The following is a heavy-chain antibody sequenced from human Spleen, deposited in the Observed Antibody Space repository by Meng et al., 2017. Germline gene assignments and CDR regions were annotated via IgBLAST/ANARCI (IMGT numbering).Heavy chain of an antibody. CDR2: ISGSGGST. V-gene: IGHV3-23*01. Sequence: GESLKISCAASRFTFSSHAMRWVRQAPGKGLEWVSAISGSGGSTYYADSVKGRFTISRDNSKNTLYLQMNSLRAEDTAVYYCAKGDTYMIKPYYFGMDVWGQGTTVTVSS. CDR3: AKGDTYMIKPYYFGMDV. J-gene: IGHJ6*02. CDR1: RFTFSSHA. D-gene: IGHD3-22*01.